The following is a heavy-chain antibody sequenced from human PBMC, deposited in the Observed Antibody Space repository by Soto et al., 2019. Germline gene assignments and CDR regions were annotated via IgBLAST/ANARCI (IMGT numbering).Heavy chain of an antibody. CDR3: TKGRTTGTTMNDY. V-gene: IGHV3-23*01. J-gene: IGHJ4*02. CDR2: ISGSGGGT. Sequence: EVQLLESGGGLVQPGGSLRLSCAASEFTFSSYAMSWVRQAPGKGLEWVSAISGSGGGTYYADSVKGRFTISRDNSKNTLYLQMNSLRAEDTAVYYCTKGRTTGTTMNDYWGQGTLVTVSS. D-gene: IGHD1-1*01. CDR1: EFTFSSYA.